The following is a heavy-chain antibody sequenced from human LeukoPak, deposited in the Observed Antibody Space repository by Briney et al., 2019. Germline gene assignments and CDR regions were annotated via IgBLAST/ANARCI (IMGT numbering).Heavy chain of an antibody. CDR1: GGSISSYY. J-gene: IGHJ4*02. CDR3: ARHSEAGATGAFDY. Sequence: PSETLSLTCTVSGGSISSYYWSWIRQPPGKGLEWIGYIYYSGSTNYNPSLKSRVTISVDTSKNQFSLKLSSVTAADTAVYYCARHSEAGATGAFDYWGQGTLVTVSS. D-gene: IGHD1-26*01. V-gene: IGHV4-59*01. CDR2: IYYSGST.